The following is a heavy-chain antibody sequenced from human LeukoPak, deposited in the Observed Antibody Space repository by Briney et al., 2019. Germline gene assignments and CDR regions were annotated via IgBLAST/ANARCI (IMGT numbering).Heavy chain of an antibody. D-gene: IGHD3-22*01. J-gene: IGHJ3*01. CDR3: ATLYYYDTSGYST. V-gene: IGHV3-9*01. Sequence: GGSLRLSCAASGVTFDDYAMQWGRQAPGEGLEGVSGISWNSGSIDYADSVKGRFTISRDNSNNPLYLQMTSLRAEDPAVYYCATLYYYDTSGYSTWGQGTMVTVSA. CDR1: GVTFDDYA. CDR2: ISWNSGSI.